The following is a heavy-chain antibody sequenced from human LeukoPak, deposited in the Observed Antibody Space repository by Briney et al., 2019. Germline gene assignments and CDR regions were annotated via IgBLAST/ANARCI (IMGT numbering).Heavy chain of an antibody. CDR3: AGQNYHDSSGASAFDI. CDR1: GGSINNYY. D-gene: IGHD3-22*01. CDR2: IYYSGST. J-gene: IGHJ3*02. Sequence: SETLSLTCTVSGGSINNYYWSWIRQPPGKGLEWIGYIYYSGSTSYNPSLRSRVTISVDTSKNQFSLRLSSVTAADTAVYYCAGQNYHDSSGASAFDIWGQGTMVTVSS. V-gene: IGHV4-59*01.